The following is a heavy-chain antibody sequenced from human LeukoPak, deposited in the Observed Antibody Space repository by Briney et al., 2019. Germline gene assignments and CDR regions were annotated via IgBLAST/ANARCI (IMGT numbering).Heavy chain of an antibody. V-gene: IGHV3-15*01. CDR2: IKSKTDSGTT. CDR1: GFTFSNVW. CDR3: TPSIAVAGSLDY. Sequence: PGGSLRLSCAASGFTFSNVWMSWVRQAPGKGLECIGRIKSKTDSGTTDYAAPVKGRFTISRDDSKNTLNLQMNSLKTEDTAVYYCTPSIAVAGSLDYWGQGTLVTVSS. J-gene: IGHJ4*02. D-gene: IGHD6-19*01.